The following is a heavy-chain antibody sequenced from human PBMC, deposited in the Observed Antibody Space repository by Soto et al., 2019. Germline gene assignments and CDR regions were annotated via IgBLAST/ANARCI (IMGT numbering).Heavy chain of an antibody. Sequence: SETLSLTCTVSGGSISSSSYYWGWIRQPPGKGLEWIGSIYYSGRTYYNPSLRSRVTISVDTSKNQFSLKLSPVTAADTAVYYCEREAVSHFWTGYSYYGMDVWGQGTTVTVSS. CDR1: GGSISSSSYY. CDR2: IYYSGRT. V-gene: IGHV4-39*01. J-gene: IGHJ6*02. D-gene: IGHD3-3*02. CDR3: EREAVSHFWTGYSYYGMDV.